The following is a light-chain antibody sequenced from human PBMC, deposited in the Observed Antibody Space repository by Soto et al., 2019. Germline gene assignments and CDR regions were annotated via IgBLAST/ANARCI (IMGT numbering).Light chain of an antibody. V-gene: IGLV2-23*01. CDR2: EDD. CDR3: SSYAGRSTFVV. Sequence: QSALTQPRSVSGSPGQSVTISCTGTNSDVGGYNFVSWYQQYPGKAPKLIIYEDDERPSGVSNRFSGSKSGNTASLTISGLQAEDEADYYCSSYAGRSTFVVFGGGTKLTVL. CDR1: NSDVGGYNF. J-gene: IGLJ2*01.